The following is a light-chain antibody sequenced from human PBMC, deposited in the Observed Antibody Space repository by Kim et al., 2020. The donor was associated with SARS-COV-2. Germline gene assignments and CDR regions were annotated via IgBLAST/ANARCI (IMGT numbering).Light chain of an antibody. V-gene: IGKV3-20*01. CDR1: QSVSGSY. J-gene: IGKJ1*01. CDR3: QQYGTSPWT. CDR2: GAS. Sequence: SRGERATRCCRASQSVSGSYLAWYQQKPGRAPRLLIYGASSRGAGIPDRFSGSGSGTDFTLTINRLEPEDFAVYYCQQYGTSPWTFGQGTKVDIK.